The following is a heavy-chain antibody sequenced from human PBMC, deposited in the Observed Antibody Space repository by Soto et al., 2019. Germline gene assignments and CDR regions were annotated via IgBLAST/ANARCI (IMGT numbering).Heavy chain of an antibody. CDR2: IIPIFGTA. CDR3: ACQEHYYYGMAV. V-gene: IGHV1-69*13. Sequence: SVKVSCKASGGTFSSYAISWVRQAPGQGLEWMGGIIPIFGTANYAQKFQGRVTITADESTSTAYMELSSLRSEDTAVYYCACQEHYYYGMAVWGQGTTVTVSS. J-gene: IGHJ6*02. CDR1: GGTFSSYA.